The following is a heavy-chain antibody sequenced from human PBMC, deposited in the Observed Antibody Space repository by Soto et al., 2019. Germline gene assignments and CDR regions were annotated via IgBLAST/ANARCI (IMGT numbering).Heavy chain of an antibody. CDR1: GFTFSSYW. D-gene: IGHD7-27*01. CDR3: ARDGNWGSDAFDI. CDR2: IKQDGSEK. Sequence: GGSLRLSCAASGFTFSSYWMSWVRQAPGKGLEWVANIKQDGSEKYYVDSVKGRFTISRDNAKNSLYLQMNSLRAEDTAVYYCARDGNWGSDAFDIWGQGTMGTGSS. J-gene: IGHJ3*02. V-gene: IGHV3-7*03.